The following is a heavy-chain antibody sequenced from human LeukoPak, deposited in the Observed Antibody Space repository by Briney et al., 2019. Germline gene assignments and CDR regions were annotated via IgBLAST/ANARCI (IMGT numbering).Heavy chain of an antibody. CDR1: GGSISSGGYY. CDR2: IYYSGST. D-gene: IGHD3-22*01. V-gene: IGHV4-31*03. Sequence: SGTLSLTCTVSGGSISSGGYYWSWIRQHPGKGLEWIGYIYYSGSTYYNPSLKSRVTISVDTSKNQFSLKLSSVTAADTAVYYCARVPITMIATRAFDIWGQGTMVTVSS. CDR3: ARVPITMIATRAFDI. J-gene: IGHJ3*02.